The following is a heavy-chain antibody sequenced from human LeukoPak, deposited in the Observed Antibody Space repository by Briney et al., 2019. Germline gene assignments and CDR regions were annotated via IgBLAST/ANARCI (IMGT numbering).Heavy chain of an antibody. V-gene: IGHV3-48*04. CDR3: ARVVGLGAFDI. CDR2: ISSSGSTI. CDR1: GFTFSSYF. Sequence: PGGSLRLSCAASGFTFSSYFMVWVRQAPGKGLEWVSYISSSGSTIYYADSVKGRFTISRDNAKNSLYLQMNSLRAEDTAVYYCARVVGLGAFDIWGQGTMVTVSS. D-gene: IGHD3-10*01. J-gene: IGHJ3*02.